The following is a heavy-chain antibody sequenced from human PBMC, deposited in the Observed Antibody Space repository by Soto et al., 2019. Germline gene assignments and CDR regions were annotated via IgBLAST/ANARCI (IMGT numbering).Heavy chain of an antibody. CDR1: GGSISSGGYY. D-gene: IGHD3-10*01. Sequence: PSETLSLTCTVSGGSISSGGYYWSWIRQHPGKGLEWIGYIYYSGSTYYNPSLKSRVTISVDTSKNQFSLKLSSVTAADTAVYYCARVGGFGELYFDYWGQGTLVTVS. CDR2: IYYSGST. V-gene: IGHV4-31*03. CDR3: ARVGGFGELYFDY. J-gene: IGHJ4*02.